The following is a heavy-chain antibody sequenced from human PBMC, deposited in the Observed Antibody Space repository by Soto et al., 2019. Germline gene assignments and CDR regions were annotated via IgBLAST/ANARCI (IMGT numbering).Heavy chain of an antibody. CDR2: IYYSGST. V-gene: IGHV4-59*01. CDR3: ARSLTGRFDY. D-gene: IGHD1-20*01. CDR1: GGSISSYY. J-gene: IGHJ4*02. Sequence: PSETLSLTCTVSGGSISSYYWSWIRQPPGKGLEWIGYIYYSGSTNYNPSLKSRVTISVDTSKNQFSLKLSSVTAADTAVYYCARSLTGRFDYWSQGTLVTVSS.